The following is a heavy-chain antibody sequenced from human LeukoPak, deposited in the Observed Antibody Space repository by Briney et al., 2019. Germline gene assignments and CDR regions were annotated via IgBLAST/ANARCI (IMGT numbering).Heavy chain of an antibody. V-gene: IGHV1-46*01. CDR3: ARDSGYNLNIGYFDH. CDR2: INPSGGTT. Sequence: ASVKVSCKASGYTFTSYYMRWVRQAPGQGLEWMGMINPSGGTTSYAQKFQGRVTMTRDTSTSTVYMELSSLRSEDTAVYYCARDSGYNLNIGYFDHWGQGILLTVSS. CDR1: GYTFTSYY. J-gene: IGHJ1*01. D-gene: IGHD3-22*01.